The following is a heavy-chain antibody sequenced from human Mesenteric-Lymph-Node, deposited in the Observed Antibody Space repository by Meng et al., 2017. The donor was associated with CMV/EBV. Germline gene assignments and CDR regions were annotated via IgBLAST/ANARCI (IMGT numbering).Heavy chain of an antibody. CDR2: ISSSSYYI. J-gene: IGHJ4*02. D-gene: IGHD1-26*01. V-gene: IGHV3-21*01. CDR1: GFTFSSFG. Sequence: GESLKISCAASGFTFSSFGMNWVRQAPGKGLEWVSSISSSSYYIYYADSVKGRFTLSRDNAKNSLYLQMNSLRAEDTAVYYCASDWGSGSYRIDSWGQGTLVTVSS. CDR3: ASDWGSGSYRIDS.